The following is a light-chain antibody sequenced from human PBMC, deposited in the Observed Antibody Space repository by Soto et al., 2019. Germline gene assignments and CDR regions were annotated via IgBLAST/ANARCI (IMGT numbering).Light chain of an antibody. V-gene: IGKV3-11*01. CDR3: QQSYGIPYT. J-gene: IGKJ2*01. CDR1: QSVSSY. CDR2: DAS. Sequence: EIVLTQSPATLSLSPGERATLSCRASQSVSSYLAWYQQKPGQAPRLLIYDASKRATGIPARFSGSGSGTDFTLTISSLEPEDFTSYYCQQSYGIPYTFGQGTKLEIK.